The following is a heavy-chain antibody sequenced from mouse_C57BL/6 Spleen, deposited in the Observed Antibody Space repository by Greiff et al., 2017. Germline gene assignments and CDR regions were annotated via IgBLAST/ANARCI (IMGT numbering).Heavy chain of an antibody. Sequence: VQLQQSGPELVKPGASVKISCKASGYAFSSSWMNWVKQRPGKGLEWIGRIYPGDGDTNYNGKFKGKATLTADKSSSTAYMQLSSLTSEDSAVYFCAKSNYTLFDYWGQGTTLTVSS. CDR1: GYAFSSSW. V-gene: IGHV1-82*01. CDR2: IYPGDGDT. CDR3: AKSNYTLFDY. D-gene: IGHD2-5*01. J-gene: IGHJ2*01.